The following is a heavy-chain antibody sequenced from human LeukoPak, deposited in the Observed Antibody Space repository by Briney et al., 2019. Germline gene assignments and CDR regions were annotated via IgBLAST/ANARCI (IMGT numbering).Heavy chain of an antibody. CDR1: GYSISSGYF. J-gene: IGHJ4*02. Sequence: SETLSLTCTVSGYSISSGYFWGWIRQPPGKGLEWIGSIYNSGSTYYNPSLKSRVTISVDTSKNQFSLKLTSVTAADTAVYYCARGNGFTADFDYWGQGTLVTVSS. V-gene: IGHV4-38-2*02. D-gene: IGHD5-18*01. CDR3: ARGNGFTADFDY. CDR2: IYNSGST.